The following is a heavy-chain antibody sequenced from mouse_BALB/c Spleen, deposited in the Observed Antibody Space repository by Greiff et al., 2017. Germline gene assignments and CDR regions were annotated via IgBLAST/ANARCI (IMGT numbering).Heavy chain of an antibody. D-gene: IGHD1-1*01. V-gene: IGHV1S81*02. Sequence: VQLQQPGAELVKPGASVKLSCKASGYTFTSYWMHWVKQRPGQGLEWIGEINPSNGRTNYNEKFKSKATLTVDKSSSTAYMQLSSLTSEDSAVYYCARHYYGSSSSYWGQGTTLTVSS. J-gene: IGHJ2*01. CDR2: INPSNGRT. CDR3: ARHYYGSSSSY. CDR1: GYTFTSYW.